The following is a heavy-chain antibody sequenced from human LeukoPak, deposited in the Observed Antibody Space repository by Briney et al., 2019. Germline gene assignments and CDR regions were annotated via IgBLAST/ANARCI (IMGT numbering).Heavy chain of an antibody. J-gene: IGHJ4*02. CDR2: IIPIVGTA. CDR3: ARDWKRTTVVTPRFDY. D-gene: IGHD4-23*01. V-gene: IGHV1-69*13. CDR1: GGTFSSYA. Sequence: ASVKVSCKAYGGTFSSYAISWVRQAPGQGLEWMGGIIPIVGTANYAQKFQDRVTITADESTSTAYMELSSLRSEDTAVYYCARDWKRTTVVTPRFDYWGQGTLVTVSS.